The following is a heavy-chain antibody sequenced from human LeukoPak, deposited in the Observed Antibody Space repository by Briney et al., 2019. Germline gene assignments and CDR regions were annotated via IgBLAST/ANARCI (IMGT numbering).Heavy chain of an antibody. Sequence: GGSLRHSCAVSGFTFSGFWMSWSRQAPGKGLEWVASINSDGSEGYYADVVKGRFTISRDNAKNSLYLQINSLRAEDTAVYYCARSSYSSSSSVWGQGTMVTVSS. D-gene: IGHD6-6*01. CDR3: ARSSYSSSSSV. V-gene: IGHV3-7*03. CDR2: INSDGSEG. CDR1: GFTFSGFW. J-gene: IGHJ3*01.